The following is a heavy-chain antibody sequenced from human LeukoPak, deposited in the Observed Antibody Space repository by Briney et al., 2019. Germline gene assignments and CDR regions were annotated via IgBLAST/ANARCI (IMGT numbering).Heavy chain of an antibody. CDR2: IYYSGST. J-gene: IGHJ4*02. CDR1: GGSISSSSYY. Sequence: SETLSLTCTVSGGSISSSSYYWGWIRQPPGEGLEWIGSIYYSGSTYYNPSLKSRVTMSVDTSKNQFSLKLSSVTAADTAVYYCARSMVRASWAFDYWGQGTLVTVSS. CDR3: ARSMVRASWAFDY. V-gene: IGHV4-39*07. D-gene: IGHD3-10*01.